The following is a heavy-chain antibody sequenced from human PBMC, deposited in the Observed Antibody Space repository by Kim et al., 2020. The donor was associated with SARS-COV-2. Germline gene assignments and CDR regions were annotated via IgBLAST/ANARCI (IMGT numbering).Heavy chain of an antibody. J-gene: IGHJ4*02. D-gene: IGHD3-22*01. Sequence: SETLSLTCAVSGGSISSSNWWSWVRQPPGKGLEWIGEIYHSGSTNYNPSLKSRVTISVDKSKNQFSLKLSSVTAADTAVYYCARDDAGSSGYYFHYWGQGTLVTVSS. CDR2: IYHSGST. CDR3: ARDDAGSSGYYFHY. CDR1: GGSISSSNW. V-gene: IGHV4-4*02.